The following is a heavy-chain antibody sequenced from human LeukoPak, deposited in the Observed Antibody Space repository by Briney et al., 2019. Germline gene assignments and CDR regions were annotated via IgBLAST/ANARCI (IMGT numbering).Heavy chain of an antibody. D-gene: IGHD6-19*01. V-gene: IGHV4-30-2*01. J-gene: IGHJ5*02. Sequence: SETLSLTCTVSGGSISSGGYYWSWIRQPPGKGLEWVGYIYHSGSTYYNPSLKSRVTISVDRSKNQFSLKLSSVTAADTAVYYCARVSSSGSNWFDPWGQGTLVTVSS. CDR2: IYHSGST. CDR3: ARVSSSGSNWFDP. CDR1: GGSISSGGYY.